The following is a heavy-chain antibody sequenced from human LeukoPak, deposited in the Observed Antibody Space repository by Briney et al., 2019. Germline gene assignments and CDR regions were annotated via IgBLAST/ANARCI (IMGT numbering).Heavy chain of an antibody. CDR2: ISGSGGTI. CDR1: GFTFSDYY. J-gene: IGHJ3*02. D-gene: IGHD2-2*01. CDR3: ARDCSSTSCPKGSFAIDI. V-gene: IGHV3-11*01. Sequence: PGGSLRLSCAASGFTFSDYYMSWIRQAPGKGLEWVSYISGSGGTIYYADSVKGRFTISRDNAKNSLYLQMNSLRAEDTAVYYCARDCSSTSCPKGSFAIDIWGQGTVVTVSS.